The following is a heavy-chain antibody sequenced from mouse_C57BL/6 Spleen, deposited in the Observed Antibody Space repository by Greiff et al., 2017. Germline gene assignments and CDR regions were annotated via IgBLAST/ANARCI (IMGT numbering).Heavy chain of an antibody. CDR3: ARKGGYSNEDY. CDR1: GYTFTSYW. D-gene: IGHD2-5*01. Sequence: VQLQQSGAELVRPGSSVKLSCKASGYTFTSYWMDWVKQRPGQGLEWIGNIYPSDSETHYNQKFKDKATLTVDKSSSTAYMQLSSLTSEDSAVYYCARKGGYSNEDYWGQGTTLTVSS. CDR2: IYPSDSET. J-gene: IGHJ2*01. V-gene: IGHV1-61*01.